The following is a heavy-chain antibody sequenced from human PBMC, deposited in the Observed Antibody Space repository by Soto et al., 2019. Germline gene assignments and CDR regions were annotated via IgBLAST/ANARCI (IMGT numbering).Heavy chain of an antibody. V-gene: IGHV5-51*01. D-gene: IGHD3-16*02. J-gene: IGHJ6*02. CDR2: VNPVYSNA. CDR1: AYSFTNFW. Sequence: EVQLVQSGAEVKKPGESLTISCNGSAYSFTNFWICLVRQMPGKGLEWMGIVNPVYSNARYSPSFQSQLTISADRSISTAYLQWSSLKASDTAIYYCARLLRNPLSAYYYGMDVWGLGTTVAVSS. CDR3: ARLLRNPLSAYYYGMDV.